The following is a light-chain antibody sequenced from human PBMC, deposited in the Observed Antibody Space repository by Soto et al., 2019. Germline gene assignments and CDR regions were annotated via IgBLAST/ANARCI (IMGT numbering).Light chain of an antibody. Sequence: EIVLTQSPATLSLSPGERATLSCRASQSVSSYLAWYQQKPGQAPRLLIYDASNRATGIPARFSGSGSGTDFTPTISTLEPEDFAVYYCQQRSTWPFTFGPGTKVDL. CDR3: QQRSTWPFT. CDR2: DAS. J-gene: IGKJ3*01. V-gene: IGKV3-11*01. CDR1: QSVSSY.